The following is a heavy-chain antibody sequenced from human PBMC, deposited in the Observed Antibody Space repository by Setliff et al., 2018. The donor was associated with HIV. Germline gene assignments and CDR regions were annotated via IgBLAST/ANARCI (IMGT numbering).Heavy chain of an antibody. CDR2: IFHSAAT. D-gene: IGHD1-26*01. CDR1: GYSISSGYY. J-gene: IGHJ4*02. Sequence: SETLSLTCAVSGYSISSGYYWGWIRQPPGKGLEWIGSIFHSAATNYNPSLKSRVTISIDTSKNQFSLKLTSVTAADTAVYYCARRGAYGYYYFDYWGPGILVTVSS. CDR3: ARRGAYGYYYFDY. V-gene: IGHV4-38-2*01.